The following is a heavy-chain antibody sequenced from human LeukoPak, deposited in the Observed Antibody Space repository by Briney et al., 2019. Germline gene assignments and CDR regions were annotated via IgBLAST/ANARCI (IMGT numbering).Heavy chain of an antibody. D-gene: IGHD4-23*01. V-gene: IGHV1-69*04. Sequence: GSSVKVSCKASGGTFSSYAISWVRQAPGQGLEWMGRIIPILGIANYAQKFQGRVTITADESTSTAYMELSSLRSEDTAVYYCARGGMGDYGGNSKRLNYYYYYLDVWGKGTTVTVSS. CDR3: ARGGMGDYGGNSKRLNYYYYYLDV. CDR1: GGTFSSYA. J-gene: IGHJ6*03. CDR2: IIPILGIA.